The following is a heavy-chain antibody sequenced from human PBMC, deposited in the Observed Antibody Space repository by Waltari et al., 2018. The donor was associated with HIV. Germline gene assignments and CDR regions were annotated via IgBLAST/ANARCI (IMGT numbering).Heavy chain of an antibody. CDR1: GFTFSNAW. J-gene: IGHJ4*02. D-gene: IGHD3-10*01. CDR3: TSAMVRGVIIPSY. V-gene: IGHV3-15*01. CDR2: IKSKTDGGTT. Sequence: EVQLVESGGGLVKPGGSLRLSCAASGFTFSNAWMSWVRQAPGKGLEWVGRIKSKTDGGTTDYAAPVKVRFTISRDDSKNTLYRQMNSLKTEDTAVYYCTSAMVRGVIIPSYWGQGTLVTVSS.